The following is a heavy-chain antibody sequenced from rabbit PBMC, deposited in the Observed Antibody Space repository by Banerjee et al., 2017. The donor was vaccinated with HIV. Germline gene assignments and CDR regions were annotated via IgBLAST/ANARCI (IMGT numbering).Heavy chain of an antibody. CDR2: IYTSGGST. CDR3: ARGGSTYPYYFNL. D-gene: IGHD8-1*01. V-gene: IGHV1S43*01. Sequence: QSLEESGGGLVQPEGSLTLTCTASGFSFSSSYYMCWVRQAPGKGLELIACIYTSGGSTGYASWVNGRFTISRSTSLNTVDLKMTSLTAADTATYFCARGGSTYPYYFNLWGPGTLVTVS. CDR1: GFSFSSSYY. J-gene: IGHJ4*01.